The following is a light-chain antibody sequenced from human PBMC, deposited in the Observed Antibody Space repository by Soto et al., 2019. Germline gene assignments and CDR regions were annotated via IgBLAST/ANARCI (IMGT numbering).Light chain of an antibody. CDR1: SSDVGGYKY. CDR2: EVS. J-gene: IGLJ1*01. V-gene: IGLV2-14*01. CDR3: SSLTSSSTYV. Sequence: QSALTQSAPVSGSPGQSITISCTGTSSDVGGYKYVSWYQQHPGKAPKLMIYEVSNRPSGVSNRFSGSKSGNTASLTISGLQAEDEADYYCSSLTSSSTYVLGTGTKLTV.